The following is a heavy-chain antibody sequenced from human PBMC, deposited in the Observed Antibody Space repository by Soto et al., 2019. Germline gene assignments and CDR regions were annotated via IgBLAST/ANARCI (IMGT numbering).Heavy chain of an antibody. CDR2: ISGSGGST. D-gene: IGHD2-21*02. CDR3: ATIPKPGGGNSDWFDP. J-gene: IGHJ5*02. V-gene: IGHV3-23*01. CDR1: GFTFSSYA. Sequence: GGSLRLSCAASGFTFSSYAMSWVRQAPGKGLEWVSAISGSGGSTYYADSVKGRFTISRDNSKNTLYLQMNSLRAEDTAVYYCATIPKPGGGNSDWFDPWGQGTLVTVSS.